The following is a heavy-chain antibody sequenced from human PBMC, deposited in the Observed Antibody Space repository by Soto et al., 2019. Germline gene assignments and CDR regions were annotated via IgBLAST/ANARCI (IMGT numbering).Heavy chain of an antibody. D-gene: IGHD3-10*01. CDR2: INSDGSST. V-gene: IGHV3-74*01. CDR3: AREGLRFTMVRGVHFPSYYYHGMYV. Sequence: EVQLVESGGGLVQPGGSLRLSCAASGFTFSSYWMHWVRQAPGKGLVWVSRINSDGSSTSYADSVKGRFTISRDNAKNTLYRHMNSLRAEDTAVYYCAREGLRFTMVRGVHFPSYYYHGMYVCGQRTTVTVS. J-gene: IGHJ6*02. CDR1: GFTFSSYW.